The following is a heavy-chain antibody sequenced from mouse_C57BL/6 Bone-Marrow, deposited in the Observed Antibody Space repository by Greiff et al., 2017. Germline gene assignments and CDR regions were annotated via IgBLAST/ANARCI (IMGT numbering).Heavy chain of an antibody. Sequence: VQLQQSGAELVRPGTSVKMSCKASGYTFTNYWIGWAKQRPGHGLEWIGDIYPGGGYTNYNEKFKGKATLTADKSSSTAYMQFSSLTTDDSAIYYCARLTIYYDSFDYWGQGTTLTVSS. V-gene: IGHV1-63*01. CDR3: ARLTIYYDSFDY. CDR1: GYTFTNYW. J-gene: IGHJ2*01. CDR2: IYPGGGYT. D-gene: IGHD2-4*01.